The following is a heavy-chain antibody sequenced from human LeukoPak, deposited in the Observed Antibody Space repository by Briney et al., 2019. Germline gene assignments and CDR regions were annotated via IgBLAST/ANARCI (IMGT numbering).Heavy chain of an antibody. CDR2: ISAYNGNT. J-gene: IGHJ4*02. V-gene: IGHV1-18*01. D-gene: IGHD3-10*01. CDR3: ARDCNPRYYYGSGSYYYDY. CDR1: GYTFTSYG. Sequence: GASVKVSCKASGYTFTSYGISWVRQAPGQGLEWMGWISAYNGNTNYAQKLQGRVTMTTDTSTSTAYMELRSLRSDDTVVYYCARDCNPRYYYGSGSYYYDYWGQGTLVTVSS.